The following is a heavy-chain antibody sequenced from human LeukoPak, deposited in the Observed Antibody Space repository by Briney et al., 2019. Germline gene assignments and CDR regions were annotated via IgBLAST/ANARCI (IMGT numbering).Heavy chain of an antibody. CDR1: GFTFSSYG. CDR3: AKDLIAAAGTGDYFDY. Sequence: GGSLRLSCAASGFTFSSYGMHWVRQAPGKGLEWVADIWYDGSNKYYADSVKGRFPISRDNSKNTLYLQMNSLRAEDTAVYYCAKDLIAAAGTGDYFDYWGQGTLVTVSS. CDR2: IWYDGSNK. D-gene: IGHD6-13*01. V-gene: IGHV3-33*06. J-gene: IGHJ4*02.